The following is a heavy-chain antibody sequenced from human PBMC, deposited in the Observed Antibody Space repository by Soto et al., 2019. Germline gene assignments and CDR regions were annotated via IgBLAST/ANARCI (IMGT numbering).Heavy chain of an antibody. CDR3: ARGSTMVXGVIRTSRSHYYYGMDV. V-gene: IGHV1-69*13. CDR2: IIPIFGTA. CDR1: GGTFSSYA. Sequence: SVKVSCKASGGTFSSYAISWVRQAPGQGLEWMGGIIPIFGTANYAQKFQGRVTITADESTSTAYMELSSLRSEDTAVYYCARGSTMVXGVIRTSRSHYYYGMDVWGQGTTVTVSS. D-gene: IGHD3-10*01. J-gene: IGHJ6*02.